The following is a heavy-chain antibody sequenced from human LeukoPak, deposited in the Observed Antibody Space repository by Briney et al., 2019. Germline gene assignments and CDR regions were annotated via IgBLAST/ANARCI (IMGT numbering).Heavy chain of an antibody. D-gene: IGHD6-19*01. CDR2: ISYDGSNK. V-gene: IGHV3-30*18. CDR1: GFTFSSYG. CDR3: AKVLSVAGTYDAFDI. Sequence: QPGRSLRLSCAASGFTFSSYGMHWVRQAPGKGLEWVAVISYDGSNKYYADSVKGRFTISRDNSKNTLYLQTNSLRAEDTAVYYCAKVLSVAGTYDAFDIWGQGTMVTVSS. J-gene: IGHJ3*02.